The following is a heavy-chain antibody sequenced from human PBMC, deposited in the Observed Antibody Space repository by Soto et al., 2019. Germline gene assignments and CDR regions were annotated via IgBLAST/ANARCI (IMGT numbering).Heavy chain of an antibody. CDR1: GFAFSTYS. CDR3: ATAGESSRYYFDS. J-gene: IGHJ4*02. CDR2: ISTSSTFV. V-gene: IGHV3-21*01. Sequence: VQLVESGGGLVTPGGSLRLSCAASGFAFSTYSMNWVRQAPGKGLEWVSSISTSSTFVYYADSQKGRFTISRDDAKNSLYLQMNSLRAEDTALYYCATAGESSRYYFDSWGQGTLVTVSS. D-gene: IGHD3-16*01.